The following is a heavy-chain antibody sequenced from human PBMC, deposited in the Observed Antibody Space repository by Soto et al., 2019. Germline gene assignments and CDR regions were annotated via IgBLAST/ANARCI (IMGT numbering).Heavy chain of an antibody. CDR3: TRHYGLYDNMDV. Sequence: PXXSLKISCHYVYSNYWIAWVRQLPGKGLEYMGIIYPPKTDIRYTPPFQGHVTISADKSISTAYLQWSSMKASDTAIYYCTRHYGLYDNMDVWGQGTTVTVSS. D-gene: IGHD3-22*01. V-gene: IGHV5-51*01. CDR2: IYPPKTDI. J-gene: IGHJ6*02. CDR1: YVYSNYW.